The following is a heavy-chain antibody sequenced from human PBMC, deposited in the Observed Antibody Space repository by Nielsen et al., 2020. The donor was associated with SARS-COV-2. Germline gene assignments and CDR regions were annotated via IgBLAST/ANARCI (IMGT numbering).Heavy chain of an antibody. Sequence: ASVKVSCKASGYTFTSYAMHWVRQAPGQRLEWMGWINAGNGNTKYSQKFQGRVTITRDTSASTAYMELSSLRSEDTAVYYCARGRRTMVRGVITEYFQHWGQGTLVTVSS. CDR3: ARGRRTMVRGVITEYFQH. CDR1: GYTFTSYA. CDR2: INAGNGNT. D-gene: IGHD3-10*01. V-gene: IGHV1-3*01. J-gene: IGHJ1*01.